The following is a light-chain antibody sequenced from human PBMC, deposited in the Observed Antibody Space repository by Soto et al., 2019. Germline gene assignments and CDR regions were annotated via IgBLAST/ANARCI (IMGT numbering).Light chain of an antibody. CDR3: QQYGSSPPWT. CDR1: QSVSSSY. J-gene: IGKJ1*01. V-gene: IGKV3-20*01. CDR2: GAS. Sequence: EIVLTQSPGTLSLSPGERATLSCRASQSVSSSYLAWYQQKPGQAPRLLICGASSRATGIPDRFSGSGSGTDFTLTISRLEPEDFAVYYCQQYGSSPPWTFGQGIKVEIK.